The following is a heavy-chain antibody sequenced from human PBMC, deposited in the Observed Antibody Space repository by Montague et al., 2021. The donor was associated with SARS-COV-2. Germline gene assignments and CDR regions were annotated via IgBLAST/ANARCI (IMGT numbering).Heavy chain of an antibody. CDR1: GDSISSTYY. Sequence: SETLSLTCTVYGDSISSTYYWSWIRQPAGKGLEWIGRIYISGSTNYNPSLKSRVTMSIDTSKNQFSLKLNSLTAADTAVYYCARGQQLDFDYWGQGTLVTVSS. CDR3: ARGQQLDFDY. V-gene: IGHV4-4*07. J-gene: IGHJ4*02. CDR2: IYISGST. D-gene: IGHD6-13*01.